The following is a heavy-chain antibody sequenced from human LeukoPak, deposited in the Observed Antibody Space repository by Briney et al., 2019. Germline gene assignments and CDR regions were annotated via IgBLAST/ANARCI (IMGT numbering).Heavy chain of an antibody. CDR1: GGTFSSYA. J-gene: IGHJ4*02. D-gene: IGHD3-22*01. CDR3: ARDHYYDSSGSFDY. Sequence: GASVKVSCKASGGTFSSYAISWVRQAPGQGLEWTGRIIPILGIANYAQKFQGRVTITADKSTSTAYMELSSLRSEDTAVYYCARDHYYDSSGSFDYWGQGTLVTVSS. V-gene: IGHV1-69*04. CDR2: IIPILGIA.